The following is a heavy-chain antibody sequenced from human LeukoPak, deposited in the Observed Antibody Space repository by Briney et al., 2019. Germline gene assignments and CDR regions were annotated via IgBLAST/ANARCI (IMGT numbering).Heavy chain of an antibody. D-gene: IGHD5-12*01. Sequence: GGSLRLSCAASGFTFDDYAMHWVRQAPGKGLEWVSLISWDGGSTYYADSVKGRSTISRDNSRHTLYPQMNSLGAEDTALYYCAKDKEYSGFGPILSGYYYGMDVWGKGTTVTVSS. CDR3: AKDKEYSGFGPILSGYYYGMDV. CDR2: ISWDGGST. J-gene: IGHJ6*04. V-gene: IGHV3-43D*04. CDR1: GFTFDDYA.